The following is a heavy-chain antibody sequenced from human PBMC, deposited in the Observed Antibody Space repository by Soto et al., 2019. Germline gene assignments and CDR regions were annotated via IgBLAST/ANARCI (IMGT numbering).Heavy chain of an antibody. CDR1: GGSISSYY. CDR2: IYYSGST. V-gene: IGHV4-59*08. CDR3: ARTYSSSWYDAFDI. Sequence: SETLSLTCTVSGGSISSYYWSWIRQPPGKGLEWIGYIYYSGSTNYNPSLKSRVTISVDTSKNQFSLKLSSVTAADTAVYYCARTYSSSWYDAFDIWGQGTMVTV. J-gene: IGHJ3*02. D-gene: IGHD6-13*01.